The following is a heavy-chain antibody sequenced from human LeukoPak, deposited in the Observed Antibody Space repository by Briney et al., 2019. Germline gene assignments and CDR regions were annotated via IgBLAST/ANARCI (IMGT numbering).Heavy chain of an antibody. CDR2: IYYSGST. D-gene: IGHD6-13*01. CDR3: ARLAGIAAAGPYFGY. J-gene: IGHJ4*02. CDR1: GGSISSYY. Sequence: SETLSFTCTVSGGSISSYYWSWIRQPPGKGLEWIGYIYYSGSTNYNPSLKSRVTISVDTSKNQFSLKLSSVTAADTAVYYCARLAGIAAAGPYFGYWGQGTLVTVSS. V-gene: IGHV4-59*08.